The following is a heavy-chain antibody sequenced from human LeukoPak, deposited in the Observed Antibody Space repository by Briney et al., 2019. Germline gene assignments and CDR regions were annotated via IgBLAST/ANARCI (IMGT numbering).Heavy chain of an antibody. J-gene: IGHJ4*02. CDR2: ISGSGGST. Sequence: PGGSLRLSCAASGFTFSSYAMSWVRQAPGKGLEWVSAISGSGGSTYYADSVKGRFTISRDNSKNTLYLQMNSLRAEDTAAYYCAKDISSWYGGRYYFDYWGQGTLVTVSS. CDR1: GFTFSSYA. D-gene: IGHD6-13*01. CDR3: AKDISSWYGGRYYFDY. V-gene: IGHV3-23*01.